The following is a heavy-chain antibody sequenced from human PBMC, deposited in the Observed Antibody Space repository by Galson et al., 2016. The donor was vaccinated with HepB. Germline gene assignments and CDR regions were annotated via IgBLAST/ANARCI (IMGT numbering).Heavy chain of an antibody. V-gene: IGHV4-59*01. J-gene: IGHJ4*02. CDR3: ARGDYDTRGYTMTFDY. Sequence: ETLSLTCTVSGDSISSDYWSWIRQPPGTGLEWIGYIYYSGSTNYNPSLQSRVTISVDTSKNQFSLKLNSVTAADTAVYYCARGDYDTRGYTMTFDYWGQGTLVTVFS. CDR1: GDSISSDY. D-gene: IGHD3-22*01. CDR2: IYYSGST.